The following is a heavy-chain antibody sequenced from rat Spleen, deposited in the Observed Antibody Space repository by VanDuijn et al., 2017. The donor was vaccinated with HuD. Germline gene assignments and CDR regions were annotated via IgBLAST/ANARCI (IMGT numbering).Heavy chain of an antibody. CDR2: ISTGGGIT. CDR3: ATRKANWFPY. J-gene: IGHJ3*01. Sequence: EVQLVESGGGLVQPGRSLKLSCAASGFTFSNYYMAWVRQAPTKGLEWVAYISTGGGITYYRDSVKGRFTISRDHAKSTLYLQMDSLRSEDTATYYCATRKANWFPYWGQGTLVTVSS. V-gene: IGHV5-27*01. CDR1: GFTFSNYY.